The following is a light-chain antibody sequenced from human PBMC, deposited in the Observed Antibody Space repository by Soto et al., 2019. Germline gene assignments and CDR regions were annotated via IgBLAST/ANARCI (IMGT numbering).Light chain of an antibody. Sequence: EIVLTQSPGTLSLSPGERATLSCRASQRVTSDFLAWYQQKPGQAPSLLIYGASNRATGVPDRFSGSGSGNDFPLPHRRLEPGGFGVYHCPQYGRSPPPFGRGTKVGVK. J-gene: IGKJ4*01. CDR1: QRVTSDF. CDR3: PQYGRSPPP. V-gene: IGKV3-20*01. CDR2: GAS.